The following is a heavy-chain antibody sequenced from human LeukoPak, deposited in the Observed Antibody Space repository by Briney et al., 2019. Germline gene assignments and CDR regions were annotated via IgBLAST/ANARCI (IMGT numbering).Heavy chain of an antibody. J-gene: IGHJ4*02. CDR2: IYYSGST. CDR1: GGSISSYY. CDR3: ASTTNTYCGGDCAYFDY. Sequence: SETLSLTCTVSGGSISSYYWSWIRQPPPTGLEWIGYIYYSGSTNYNPSLKSRVTISVDTSKNQFSLKLSSVTAADTAVYYCASTTNTYCGGDCAYFDYWGQGTLVTVSS. V-gene: IGHV4-59*01. D-gene: IGHD2-21*01.